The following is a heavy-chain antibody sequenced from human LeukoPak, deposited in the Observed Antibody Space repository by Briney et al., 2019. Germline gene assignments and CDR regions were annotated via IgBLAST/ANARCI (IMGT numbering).Heavy chain of an antibody. CDR1: GYTFTTYP. D-gene: IGHD5-18*01. Sequence: ASVKVSCKASGYTFTTYPMYWVRQAPGQRLEWMGWINTGNDNTKCSQKFQDRITITRDTSASTAYMELSSLRSEDTAVYYCARDQGGQLWFWGQGTLVTVSS. CDR2: INTGNDNT. V-gene: IGHV1-3*04. J-gene: IGHJ4*02. CDR3: ARDQGGQLWF.